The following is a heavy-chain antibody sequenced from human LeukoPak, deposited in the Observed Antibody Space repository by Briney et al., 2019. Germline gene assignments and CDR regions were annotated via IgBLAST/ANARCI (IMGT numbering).Heavy chain of an antibody. CDR2: TSSDGNK. CDR3: ARERGIRALYFDN. CDR1: GFAFSSYT. D-gene: IGHD3-16*01. Sequence: GGSLRLSCAASGFAFSSYTMHWVRQAPGKGLEWVALTSSDGNKYFADSVQGRFTISRDNSRNTVYLQLDSLRPDDTAVYYCARERGIRALYFDNWGQGTLVTVSS. J-gene: IGHJ4*02. V-gene: IGHV3-30*04.